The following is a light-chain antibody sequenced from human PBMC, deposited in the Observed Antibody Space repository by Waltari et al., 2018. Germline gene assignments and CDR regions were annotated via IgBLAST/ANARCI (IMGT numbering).Light chain of an antibody. J-gene: IGLJ1*01. CDR3: SSYAGSSTLYV. Sequence: QSALTQPAPVSGSPGQSITISCTGTSSDVGCYNLVSWYQQHPGKAPKLMIYEGSKRPSGVSNRFSGSKSGNTASLTISGLQAEDEADYFCSSYAGSSTLYVFGTGTKVTVL. CDR2: EGS. CDR1: SSDVGCYNL. V-gene: IGLV2-23*01.